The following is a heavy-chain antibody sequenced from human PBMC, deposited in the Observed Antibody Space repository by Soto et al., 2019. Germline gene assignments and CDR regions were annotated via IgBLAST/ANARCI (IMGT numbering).Heavy chain of an antibody. Sequence: PSETLSLTCAVYGGSVSGYYWSWIRQHPGKGLEWIGEINHSGSTNYNPSLKSRVTISVDTSKNQFSLKLSSVTAADTAVYYCARGRGAQGGATTHYFDYWGQGTLVTVSS. D-gene: IGHD1-26*01. J-gene: IGHJ4*02. CDR2: INHSGST. CDR1: GGSVSGYY. V-gene: IGHV4-34*01. CDR3: ARGRGAQGGATTHYFDY.